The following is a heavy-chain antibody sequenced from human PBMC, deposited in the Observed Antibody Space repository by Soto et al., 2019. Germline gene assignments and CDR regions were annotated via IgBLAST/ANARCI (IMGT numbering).Heavy chain of an antibody. D-gene: IGHD6-25*01. Sequence: EVQLVESGGGLVQPGGSPRLSCATSGFTFGDYWMSWVRQAPGKRLEWVANTKQDESEKYYVGSVKGRFTISRDNAKNSLYLQMNSLRAEDTAVYFCVREGDSGFFSWGQGTLVTVSS. J-gene: IGHJ5*02. CDR3: VREGDSGFFS. V-gene: IGHV3-7*01. CDR1: GFTFGDYW. CDR2: TKQDESEK.